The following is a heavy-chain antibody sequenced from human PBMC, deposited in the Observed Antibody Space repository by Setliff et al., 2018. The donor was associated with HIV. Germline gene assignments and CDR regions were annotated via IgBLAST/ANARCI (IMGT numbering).Heavy chain of an antibody. Sequence: SETLSLTCTVSGDSISSVSYSWGWIRQPPGKGLEWIGYMYSGGNTYYNPSLKSRVTIFVDTSKSQFSLKLTSVTAADTALYYCAREGGQGYSGSGSFYHRNFDLWGRGTLVTVSS. CDR3: AREGGQGYSGSGSFYHRNFDL. J-gene: IGHJ2*01. D-gene: IGHD3-10*01. CDR1: GDSISSVSYS. CDR2: MYSGGNT. V-gene: IGHV4-39*02.